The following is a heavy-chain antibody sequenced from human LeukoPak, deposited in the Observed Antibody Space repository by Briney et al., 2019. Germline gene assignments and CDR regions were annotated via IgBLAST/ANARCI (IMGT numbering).Heavy chain of an antibody. CDR2: ISGSGGTT. Sequence: GGSLRLSCSASGFTFSDYAIHWVRQAPGKGLEYVSAISGSGGTTYYVDSLKGRFTISRDNSENTLFLQMSSLRLEDTAVYYCVKGATRSGSYSDYWGQGTLVTVSS. V-gene: IGHV3-64D*09. CDR1: GFTFSDYA. D-gene: IGHD1-26*01. CDR3: VKGATRSGSYSDY. J-gene: IGHJ4*02.